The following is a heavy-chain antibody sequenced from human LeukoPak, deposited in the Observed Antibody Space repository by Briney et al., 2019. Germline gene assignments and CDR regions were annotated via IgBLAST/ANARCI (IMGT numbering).Heavy chain of an antibody. CDR2: INSDGSST. CDR1: GFSFSSYW. V-gene: IGHV3-74*01. CDR3: ARVPFNWYFDL. Sequence: GGSLRLSCAASGFSFSSYWMHWVRQAPGKGLVWVSRINSDGSSTSYADSVKGRFTISRDNAKNTLYLQMNSLRAEDTAVYYCARVPFNWYFDLWGCGTLVTVSS. J-gene: IGHJ2*01.